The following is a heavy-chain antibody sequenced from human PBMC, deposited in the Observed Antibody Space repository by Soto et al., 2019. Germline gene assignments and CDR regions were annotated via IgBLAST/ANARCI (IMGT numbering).Heavy chain of an antibody. CDR3: ARRWGGTFDY. CDR2: IYYSGST. CDR1: GGSISSYY. J-gene: IGHJ4*02. V-gene: IGHV4-59*01. Sequence: SETLSLTCTVSGGSISSYYWSWIRQPPGKGLEWIGYIYYSGSTNYNPSLKSRVTISVDTSKNQFSLKLSSVTAADTAVYYCARRWGGTFDYWGQGTLVTASS. D-gene: IGHD2-21*01.